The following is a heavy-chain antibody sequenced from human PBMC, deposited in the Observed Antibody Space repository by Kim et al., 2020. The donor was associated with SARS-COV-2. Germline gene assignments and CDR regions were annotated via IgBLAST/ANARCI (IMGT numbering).Heavy chain of an antibody. CDR3: ARDPISYYYDFWSGYYHTGYYYYGMDV. D-gene: IGHD3-3*01. CDR1: GYTFTSYA. J-gene: IGHJ6*02. Sequence: ASVKVSCKASGYTFTSYAMNWVRQAPGQGLEWMGWINTNTGNPTYAQGFTGRFVFSLDTSVSTAYLQFSSLKAEDTAVYYCARDPISYYYDFWSGYYHTGYYYYGMDVWGQGTTVTVSS. V-gene: IGHV7-4-1*02. CDR2: INTNTGNP.